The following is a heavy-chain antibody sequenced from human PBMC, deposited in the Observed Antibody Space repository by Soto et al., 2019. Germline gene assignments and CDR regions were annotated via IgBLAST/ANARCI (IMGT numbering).Heavy chain of an antibody. CDR2: INPSGGST. Sequence: ASVKVSCKASGYTFTSYYMHWVRQAPGQGLEWMGIINPSGGSTSYAQKFQGRVTMTRDTSTSTVYMELSSLRSEDTAVYYCARDIYGDYVDYYYYYMDVWGKGTTVTVSS. D-gene: IGHD4-17*01. V-gene: IGHV1-46*03. CDR3: ARDIYGDYVDYYYYYMDV. J-gene: IGHJ6*03. CDR1: GYTFTSYY.